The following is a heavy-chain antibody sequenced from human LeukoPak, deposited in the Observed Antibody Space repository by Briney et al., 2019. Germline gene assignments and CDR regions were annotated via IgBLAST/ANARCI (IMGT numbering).Heavy chain of an antibody. Sequence: SQTLSLTCTVSGGSISSGSYYWGWIRQPAGKGLEWIGSIYTSGTTNYNPSLKSRVTISVDTSMKQFSLKLSSVTAADTAVYFCARGEYFYGSRSYYGFDYWGQGILVTVSS. CDR3: ARGEYFYGSRSYYGFDY. J-gene: IGHJ4*02. CDR1: GGSISSGSYY. D-gene: IGHD3-10*01. V-gene: IGHV4-61*02. CDR2: IYTSGTT.